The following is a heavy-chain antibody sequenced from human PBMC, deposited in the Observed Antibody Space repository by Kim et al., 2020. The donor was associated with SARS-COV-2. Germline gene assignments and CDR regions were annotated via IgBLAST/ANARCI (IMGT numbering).Heavy chain of an antibody. CDR1: GGSISSGSYY. J-gene: IGHJ5*01. Sequence: SETLSLTCTVSGGSISSGSYYWNWIRQPAGKGLEWIGRFYTSGATNYNPSLKSRVTISVDTSENQFSLKLSSVTAAHTAIYYCARGGYNSNWYDSWGQGTLVTVSS. CDR3: ARGGYNSNWYDS. V-gene: IGHV4-61*02. CDR2: FYTSGAT. D-gene: IGHD6-13*01.